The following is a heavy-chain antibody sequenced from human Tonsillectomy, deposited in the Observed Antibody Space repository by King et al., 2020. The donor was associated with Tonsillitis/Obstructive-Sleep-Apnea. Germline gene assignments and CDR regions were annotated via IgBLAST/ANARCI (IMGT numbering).Heavy chain of an antibody. Sequence: QLQESGPGLVKPSQTLSLTCTVSGGSISSGGYYWSWIRQHPGKGLEWIGYIYYSGSTYYNPSLKSRVTISVDTSKNQFSLNLSSVTAADTAVYYCARENSTPSWFDPWGQGTLATVSS. CDR2: IYYSGST. J-gene: IGHJ5*02. CDR1: GGSISSGGYY. V-gene: IGHV4-31*03. CDR3: ARENSTPSWFDP. D-gene: IGHD2-2*01.